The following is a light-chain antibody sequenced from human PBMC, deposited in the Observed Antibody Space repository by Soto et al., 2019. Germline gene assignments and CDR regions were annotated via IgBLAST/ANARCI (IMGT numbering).Light chain of an antibody. CDR3: QHYNSYSGA. CDR2: AAS. Sequence: DIQNTQSPSTLSASVGDRVTITCRASQSISSWLAWYQQKPGKAPKLLIYAASTLQSGVPSRFSGSGSGTDITLTISSLQADDFATYCCQHYNSYSGAFGQGTKVEIK. V-gene: IGKV1-5*01. J-gene: IGKJ1*01. CDR1: QSISSW.